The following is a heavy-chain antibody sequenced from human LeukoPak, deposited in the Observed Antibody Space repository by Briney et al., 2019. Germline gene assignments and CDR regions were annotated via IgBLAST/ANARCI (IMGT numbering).Heavy chain of an antibody. Sequence: SETLSLTCTVSGGSISSSSYYWGWIRQPPGKGLEWIGSIYYSGSTYYNPSLKSRATISVDTSKNQFSLKLSSVTAADTAVYYCARQGGCSSTSCYLRHPFDYWGQGTLVTVSS. D-gene: IGHD2-2*01. CDR3: ARQGGCSSTSCYLRHPFDY. J-gene: IGHJ4*02. V-gene: IGHV4-39*01. CDR2: IYYSGST. CDR1: GGSISSSSYY.